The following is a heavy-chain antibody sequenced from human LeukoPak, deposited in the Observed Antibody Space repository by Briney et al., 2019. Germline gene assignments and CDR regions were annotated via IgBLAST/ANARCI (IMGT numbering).Heavy chain of an antibody. CDR2: INHSGST. J-gene: IGHJ6*03. CDR1: GGSFSSYY. V-gene: IGHV4-34*01. CDR3: ARGMLGVVTGDYYYYYYMDV. Sequence: SETLSLTRAVYGGSFSSYYWSWIRQPPGKGLEWIGEINHSGSTNYNPSLKSRVTISVDTSKNQFSLKLSSVTAADTAVYYCARGMLGVVTGDYYYYYYMDVWGKGTTVTVSS. D-gene: IGHD3-3*01.